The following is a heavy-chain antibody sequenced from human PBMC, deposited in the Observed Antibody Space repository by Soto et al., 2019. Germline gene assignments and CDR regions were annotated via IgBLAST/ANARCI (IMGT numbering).Heavy chain of an antibody. CDR3: TTEGRD. CDR1: ALSFSDAW. CDR2: IRSKSDGGTA. V-gene: IGHV3-15*01. Sequence: EVQLVESGGGLVKPGGSLTLSCVASALSFSDAWMSWVRQAPGKGLEWVGRIRSKSDGGTADYTAPVKGRFIISRDDSKNTVSLQMNSRKTEDTAVYYCTTEGRDWGQGTLVTVSS. J-gene: IGHJ4*02.